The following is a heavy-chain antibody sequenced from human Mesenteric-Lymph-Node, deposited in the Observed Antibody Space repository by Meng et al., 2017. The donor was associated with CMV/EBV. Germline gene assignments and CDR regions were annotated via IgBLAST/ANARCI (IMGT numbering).Heavy chain of an antibody. D-gene: IGHD5-18*01. J-gene: IGHJ4*02. CDR3: ARGGRTAMVWNY. CDR2: ISAYNGNT. Sequence: CQASAYTFTRYGISWVRQAPGQGLEWMGCISAYNGNTNYAQKLQGRVTMTTDTSTSTAYMELRSLRSDDTAVYYCARGGRTAMVWNYWGQGTLVTVSS. CDR1: AYTFTRYG. V-gene: IGHV1-18*04.